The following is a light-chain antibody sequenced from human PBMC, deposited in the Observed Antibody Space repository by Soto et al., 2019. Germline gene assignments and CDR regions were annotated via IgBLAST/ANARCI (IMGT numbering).Light chain of an antibody. CDR2: GAS. V-gene: IGKV3-20*01. CDR3: QQYGSSPPIT. J-gene: IGKJ5*01. CDR1: QSISTSY. Sequence: EIVLTQSPGTMSLSAGEGASLXXRASQSISTSYLAWYQQKPGQAPRLXXYGASSRATGIPDRFSGSGSGTEFTLTIGSLQSEDSAVYYCQQYGSSPPITFGQGTRLEIK.